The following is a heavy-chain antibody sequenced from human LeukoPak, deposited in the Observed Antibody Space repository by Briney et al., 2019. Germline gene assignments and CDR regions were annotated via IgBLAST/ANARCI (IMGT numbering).Heavy chain of an antibody. V-gene: IGHV3-30*18. J-gene: IGHJ4*02. Sequence: GGSLRLSCATSGFIFSHFAMHWVRQAPGKGLEWVALISYDGTKKYYADSVKGRFTISRDNSKNTLYLQMNSLRGEDTAVYYCAKVGSSWDFDYWGQGTLVAVSS. CDR3: AKVGSSWDFDY. D-gene: IGHD6-13*01. CDR1: GFIFSHFA. CDR2: ISYDGTKK.